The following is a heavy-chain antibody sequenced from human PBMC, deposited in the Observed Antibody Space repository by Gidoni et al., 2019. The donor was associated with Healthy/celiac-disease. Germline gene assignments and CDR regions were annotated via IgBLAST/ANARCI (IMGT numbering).Heavy chain of an antibody. CDR2: ISGSGGST. D-gene: IGHD6-19*01. Sequence: EVQLLESGGGLVQPGGSLRLSCAASGFTFSSYAMSWVRQAPGKGLEWVSAISGSGGSTYYADSVKGRFTISRDNSKNTLYLQMNSLRAEDTAVYYCAKDSRVQWLVPTIFDYWGQGTLVTVSS. CDR3: AKDSRVQWLVPTIFDY. J-gene: IGHJ4*02. V-gene: IGHV3-23*01. CDR1: GFTFSSYA.